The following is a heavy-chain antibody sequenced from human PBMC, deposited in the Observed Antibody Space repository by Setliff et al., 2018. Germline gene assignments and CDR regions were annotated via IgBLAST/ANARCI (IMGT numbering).Heavy chain of an antibody. J-gene: IGHJ4*02. CDR3: ARVGGLLVATMPFDY. CDR2: IFQSGFT. Sequence: PSETLSLTCAVSGFSITNGHYWGWIRQSPGKQLVWIGNIFQSGFTFYTPSLKXAGTMSLDPSQNQFSLKLRSVTAADTAVYFCARVGGLLVATMPFDYWGPGTLVTVSS. CDR1: GFSITNGHY. D-gene: IGHD5-12*01. V-gene: IGHV4-38-2*01.